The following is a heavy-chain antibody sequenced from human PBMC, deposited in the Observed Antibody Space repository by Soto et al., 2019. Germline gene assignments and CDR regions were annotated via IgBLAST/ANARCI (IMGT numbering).Heavy chain of an antibody. D-gene: IGHD5-12*01. Sequence: ASVKVSCKASGYTFTSYAMHWVRQAPGQGLEWMGWINTGNGNTRYSQRFQGRVTLTTDTSASTAYMDVSSLTSEDTAVYYCAKGVSGYVYWGQGTLVTVSS. J-gene: IGHJ4*02. CDR1: GYTFTSYA. V-gene: IGHV1-3*04. CDR2: INTGNGNT. CDR3: AKGVSGYVY.